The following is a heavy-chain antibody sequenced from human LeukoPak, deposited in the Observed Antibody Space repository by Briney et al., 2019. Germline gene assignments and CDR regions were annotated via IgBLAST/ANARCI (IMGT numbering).Heavy chain of an antibody. J-gene: IGHJ4*02. V-gene: IGHV3-33*08. D-gene: IGHD3-3*01. CDR1: GFTFSSYG. Sequence: GGSLRLSCAASGFTFSSYGMHWVRQAPGKGLEWVAVIWYGGSNKYYADSVKGRFTISRDNSKNTLYLQMNSLRAEDTAVYYCASWGNYDFWSGHLDYYFDYWGQGTLVTVSS. CDR3: ASWGNYDFWSGHLDYYFDY. CDR2: IWYGGSNK.